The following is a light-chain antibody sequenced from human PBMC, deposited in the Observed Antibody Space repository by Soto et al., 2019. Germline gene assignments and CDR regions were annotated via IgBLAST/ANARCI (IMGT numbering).Light chain of an antibody. V-gene: IGKV4-1*01. J-gene: IGKJ5*01. CDR3: QQHYITPIT. CDR2: WAS. CDR1: HIFLFSSNNKNY. Sequence: DIVMSQSPDSLAVSLGERAASNWKSIHIFLFSSNNKNYLAWYQQKPGQPPTLLIYWASTRQSGVPDRFTGSGSGTDFTLTISSLQAEDVAVYYCQQHYITPITFGQGTRLE.